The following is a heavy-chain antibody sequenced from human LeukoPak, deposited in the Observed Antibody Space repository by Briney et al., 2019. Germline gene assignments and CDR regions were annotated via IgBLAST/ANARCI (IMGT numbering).Heavy chain of an antibody. Sequence: TETLSLTCTVSGGSISSSSYYWGWIHQPQGKGLEWIGSIYYSGNTYYNPSIKSRVSISAATSKNQFYLKLSSVPAADTAVYYCARHVRPAAMEDYYYYYYYMDVWGKGTTVTISS. J-gene: IGHJ6*03. D-gene: IGHD2-2*01. CDR2: IYYSGNT. CDR1: GGSISSSSYY. CDR3: ARHVRPAAMEDYYYYYYYMDV. V-gene: IGHV4-39*01.